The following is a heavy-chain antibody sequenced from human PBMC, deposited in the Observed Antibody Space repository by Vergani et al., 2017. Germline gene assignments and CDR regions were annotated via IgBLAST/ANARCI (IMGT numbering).Heavy chain of an antibody. V-gene: IGHV1-2*06. CDR1: GFTFTSYH. CDR3: AGFIVGCSKPNCFADH. D-gene: IGHD2-2*01. CDR2: IDPNSVDT. J-gene: IGHJ4*02. Sequence: QVQLVQSGAEVKKPGASVRVSCKASGFTFTSYHKHWVRQAPGQGLDWLGRIDPNSVDTRYSQRSQDRVTITRDTSINTAYMEMTRLRPDDTAIYYCAGFIVGCSKPNCFADHWGRETLVTVSS.